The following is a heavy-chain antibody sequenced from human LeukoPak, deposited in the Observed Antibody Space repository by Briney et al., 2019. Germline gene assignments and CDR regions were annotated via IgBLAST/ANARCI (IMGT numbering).Heavy chain of an antibody. CDR1: GGTFSSYA. V-gene: IGHV1-69*13. CDR2: IIPIFGTA. J-gene: IGHJ6*03. Sequence: SVKVSCKASGGTFSSYAISWVRQAPGQGLEWMGGIIPIFGTANYAQKFQGRVTITADESTSTAYMELSSLRSEDTAVYYCARDLGIAAAGTDFYYYYYMDVWGKGTTVTISS. CDR3: ARDLGIAAAGTDFYYYYYMDV. D-gene: IGHD6-13*01.